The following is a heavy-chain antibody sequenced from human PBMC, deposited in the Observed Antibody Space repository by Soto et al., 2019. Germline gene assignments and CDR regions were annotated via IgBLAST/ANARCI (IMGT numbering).Heavy chain of an antibody. CDR3: VRALAPYGSGYYALGFDP. J-gene: IGHJ5*02. CDR2: IIPIFGTA. V-gene: IGHV1-69*06. Sequence: SVKVSCKASGGTFTSYAISWVRQAPGQGLEWMGGIIPIFGTANYAQKFQGRVTITADKSTSTAYMELSSLRSEDTAVYYCVRALAPYGSGYYALGFDPWGQGTLVTVSS. CDR1: GGTFTSYA. D-gene: IGHD3-3*01.